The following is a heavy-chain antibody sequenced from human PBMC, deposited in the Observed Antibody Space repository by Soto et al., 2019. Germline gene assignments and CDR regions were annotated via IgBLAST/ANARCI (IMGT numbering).Heavy chain of an antibody. V-gene: IGHV3-48*01. CDR1: GFTFSSYS. CDR3: AYFPDY. CDR2: ISSSSSTI. J-gene: IGHJ4*02. D-gene: IGHD1-26*01. Sequence: EVQLVESGGGLVQSGGSLRLSCAASGFTFSSYSMNWVRQAPGKGLEWVSYISSSSSTIYYADSVKGRFTISGDNANNSLYLLMNSLRAEDTAVYYCAYFPDYWGQGTLVTVSS.